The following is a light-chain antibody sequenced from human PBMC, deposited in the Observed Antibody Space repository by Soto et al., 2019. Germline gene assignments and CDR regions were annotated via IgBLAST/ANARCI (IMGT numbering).Light chain of an antibody. CDR2: DAS. Sequence: DIQMTQSPSTRSASVGDTVTVTCRASQSVSGWLAWYQQKPGEAPKLLIYDASALPRGVPSRFSGSGSGTKFTLTTAGLQPDDFATYSCQQYETFSGTFGPGTKVDIK. CDR1: QSVSGW. V-gene: IGKV1-5*01. J-gene: IGKJ1*01. CDR3: QQYETFSGT.